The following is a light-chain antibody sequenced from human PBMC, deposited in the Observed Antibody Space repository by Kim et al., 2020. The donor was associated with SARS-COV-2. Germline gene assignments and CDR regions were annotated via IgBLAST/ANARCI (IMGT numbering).Light chain of an antibody. Sequence: VSNRFSGSKSGNTASLTISGLQAEDEADYYCSSHTSNSWMFGGGTKVTVL. V-gene: IGLV2-14*01. CDR3: SSHTSNSWM. J-gene: IGLJ3*02.